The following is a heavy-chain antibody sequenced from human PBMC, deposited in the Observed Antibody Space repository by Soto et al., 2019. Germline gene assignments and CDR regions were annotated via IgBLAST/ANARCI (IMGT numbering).Heavy chain of an antibody. CDR2: VYHTGDT. CDR3: AREIVTAGGNNYFDP. J-gene: IGHJ5*02. V-gene: IGHV4-4*02. Sequence: SETLSLTCGVSGGTVASSHWWSWVRQSPGRGLEWIGNVYHTGDTNFNPSLQSRVTFSVDKSNNQFSLRLTSVTAADTAVYFCAREIVTAGGNNYFDPWGPGTLVTVSS. CDR1: GGTVASSHW. D-gene: IGHD2-21*02.